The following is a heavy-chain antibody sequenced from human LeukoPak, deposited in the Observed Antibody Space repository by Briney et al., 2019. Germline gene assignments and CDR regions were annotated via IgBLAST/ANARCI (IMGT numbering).Heavy chain of an antibody. D-gene: IGHD2-2*01. V-gene: IGHV3-30*02. Sequence: GGSLRLSCATSGFAFSSYGMHWVRQAPGKGLEWVSFICSDGKSQSYADSVKDRSTISRDNSKNMLYLEVNSLRSDDTAVYYCAREVNDIVVVPAADAFDIWGQGTMVTVSS. CDR2: ICSDGKSQ. J-gene: IGHJ3*02. CDR1: GFAFSSYG. CDR3: AREVNDIVVVPAADAFDI.